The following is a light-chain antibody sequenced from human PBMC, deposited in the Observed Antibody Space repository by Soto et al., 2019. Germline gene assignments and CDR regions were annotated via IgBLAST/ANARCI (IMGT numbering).Light chain of an antibody. J-gene: IGLJ1*01. CDR2: RVI. V-gene: IGLV2-14*03. CDR3: CSYAGTFYV. CDR1: SSDIGRYDY. Sequence: QSVLTQPASVSGSPGQSITISCTGSSSDIGRYDYVSWYQQLPGKVPTLIIYRVINRPSGISNRFSGSKSDNTASLTISGLQAEDEADYYCCSYAGTFYVFGTGTKLTVL.